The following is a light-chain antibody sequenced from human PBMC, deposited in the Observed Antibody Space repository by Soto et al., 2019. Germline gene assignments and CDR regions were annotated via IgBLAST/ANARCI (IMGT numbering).Light chain of an antibody. J-gene: IGKJ5*01. CDR1: QSVSSSY. V-gene: IGKV3-20*01. Sequence: DIVLTQSPGTLSLSPGERATLSCRASQSVSSSYLAWYQQKPGQAPRLLIYGASSRATGIPDRFSGSGSGTDFTLTISRLEPEDFAVYYCQQYGSSFPITFGQGTRLEIK. CDR2: GAS. CDR3: QQYGSSFPIT.